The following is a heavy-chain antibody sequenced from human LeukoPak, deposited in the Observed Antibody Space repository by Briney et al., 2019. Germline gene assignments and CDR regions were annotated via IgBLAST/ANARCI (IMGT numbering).Heavy chain of an antibody. CDR1: GGSFSGYY. CDR2: INHSGST. D-gene: IGHD3-3*01. V-gene: IGHV4-34*01. Sequence: SETLSLTCAVYGGSFSGYYWSWIRQPPGKGLEWIGEINHSGSTNYNPSLKSRVTISVDTPKNQFSLKLSSVTAADTAVYYCARGNGRITIFGVSITNWFDPWGQGTLVTVSS. J-gene: IGHJ5*02. CDR3: ARGNGRITIFGVSITNWFDP.